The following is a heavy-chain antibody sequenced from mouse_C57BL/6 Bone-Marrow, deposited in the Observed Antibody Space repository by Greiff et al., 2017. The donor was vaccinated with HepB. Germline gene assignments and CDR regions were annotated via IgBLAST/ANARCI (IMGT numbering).Heavy chain of an antibody. J-gene: IGHJ3*01. CDR2: ISSGSSTI. Sequence: EVMLVESGGGLVKPGGSLKLSCAASGFTFSDYGMHWVRQAPEKGLEWVAYISSGSSTIYYADTVKGRFTISRDNAKNTLFLQMTSLRSEDTAMYYCAREGWLAWFAYWGQGTLVTVSA. CDR3: AREGWLAWFAY. CDR1: GFTFSDYG. D-gene: IGHD2-3*01. V-gene: IGHV5-17*01.